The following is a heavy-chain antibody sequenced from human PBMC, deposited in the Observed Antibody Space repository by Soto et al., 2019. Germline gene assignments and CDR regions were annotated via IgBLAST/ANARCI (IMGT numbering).Heavy chain of an antibody. D-gene: IGHD2-8*01. CDR2: ISGYNGDA. V-gene: IGHV1-18*01. CDR1: GYTFTRYG. J-gene: IGHJ6*02. Sequence: ASVKVSCTASGYTFTRYGSSWVRQAPGQGLEWMGWISGYNGDANYAQRFQGRVSMTIDTSTTTAYMELRTLTPDDTAVYYCAKNGQPPYYYYGLDVWGQGTTVTVSS. CDR3: AKNGQPPYYYYGLDV.